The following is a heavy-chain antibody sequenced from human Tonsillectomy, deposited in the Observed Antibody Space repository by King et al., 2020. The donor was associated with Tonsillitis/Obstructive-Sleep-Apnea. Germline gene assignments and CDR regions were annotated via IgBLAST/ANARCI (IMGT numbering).Heavy chain of an antibody. J-gene: IGHJ4*02. V-gene: IGHV1-69*01. CDR1: GGTFSTYS. D-gene: IGHD3-22*01. CDR3: ARAFYDSSGYYYSYFDY. CDR2: IIPIFGTA. Sequence: QLVQSGAEVKKPVSSVKVSCKASGGTFSTYSINWVRQAPGQGLEWMGGIIPIFGTANYAQKFQGRVTITADESTSTAHMELSSLRSEDTAVYYCARAFYDSSGYYYSYFDYWGQGTLVTVSS.